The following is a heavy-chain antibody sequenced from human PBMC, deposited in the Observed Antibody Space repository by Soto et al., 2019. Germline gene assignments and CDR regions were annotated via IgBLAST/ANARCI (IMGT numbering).Heavy chain of an antibody. CDR2: IYNEFT. Sequence: EVQLVESGGGLVQPGGSLRLSCVASGFTVTEIYMNWVRQAPGKGLEWVSVIYNEFTNYADSVRGRCSISTDSAKNAVYLQMTSVRAEDSAVYYCVREPRYVRGGSCSTMRDAFDIWGQGTMVTVSS. CDR3: VREPRYVRGGSCSTMRDAFDI. CDR1: GFTVTEIY. D-gene: IGHD2-15*01. V-gene: IGHV3-66*01. J-gene: IGHJ3*02.